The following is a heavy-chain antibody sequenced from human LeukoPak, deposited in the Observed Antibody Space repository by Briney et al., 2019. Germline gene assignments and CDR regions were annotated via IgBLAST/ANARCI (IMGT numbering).Heavy chain of an antibody. CDR3: ARFGGTGYCSSTSCYPDY. V-gene: IGHV3-30*03. Sequence: GGSLRLSCAASGFTFSSYGMHWVRQAPGKGLEWVAVISYDGSNKYYADSVKGRFTISRDNAKNSLYLQMNSLRAEDTAVYYCARFGGTGYCSSTSCYPDYWGQGTLVTVSS. D-gene: IGHD2-2*01. CDR2: ISYDGSNK. CDR1: GFTFSSYG. J-gene: IGHJ4*02.